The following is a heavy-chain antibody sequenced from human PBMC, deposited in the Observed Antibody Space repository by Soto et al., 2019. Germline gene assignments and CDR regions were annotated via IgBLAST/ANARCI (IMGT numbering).Heavy chain of an antibody. CDR2: IIPIFGTA. D-gene: IGHD2-2*02. V-gene: IGHV1-69*13. Sequence: SVKVSCKASVGTFSSYAISWVRQAPGQGLEWMGGIIPIFGTANYAQKFQGRVTITAVESTSTAYMELSSLRSEDTAVYYCARTVGVEPCSSTSCYTTPLCYYYGMDVWGQGTTVTVSS. CDR1: VGTFSSYA. CDR3: ARTVGVEPCSSTSCYTTPLCYYYGMDV. J-gene: IGHJ6*02.